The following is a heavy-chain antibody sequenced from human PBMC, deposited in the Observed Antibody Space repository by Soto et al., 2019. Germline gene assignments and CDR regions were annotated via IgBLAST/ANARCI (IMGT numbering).Heavy chain of an antibody. V-gene: IGHV3-23*01. D-gene: IGHD1-1*01. Sequence: EVHLLESGGGLVQPGGSLRLSCAASGFTFSSYAMSWVRQTPGKGLEWVSAISGSGGSTHYADSVKGRFTISRDNSKNTLSMQMNSLRDEDTAVYYCARENWLTDYWGQGTLVTVSS. CDR2: ISGSGGST. J-gene: IGHJ4*02. CDR1: GFTFSSYA. CDR3: ARENWLTDY.